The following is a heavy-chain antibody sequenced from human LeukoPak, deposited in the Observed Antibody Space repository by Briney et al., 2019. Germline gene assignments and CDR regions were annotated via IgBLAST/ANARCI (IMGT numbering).Heavy chain of an antibody. Sequence: GGSLRLSCAASGFTFSSYSMNWVRQAPGKGLEWVSSISSSSSYIYYADSVKGRFTISRDNAKNSLYLQMNSLRAEDTAVYYCARGRITMVQGVPSLHFDYWGQGTLVTVSS. V-gene: IGHV3-21*01. J-gene: IGHJ4*02. CDR3: ARGRITMVQGVPSLHFDY. CDR2: ISSSSSYI. CDR1: GFTFSSYS. D-gene: IGHD3-10*01.